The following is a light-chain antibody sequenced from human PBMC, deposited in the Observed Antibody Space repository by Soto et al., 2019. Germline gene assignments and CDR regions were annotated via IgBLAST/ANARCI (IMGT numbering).Light chain of an antibody. J-gene: IGKJ4*01. CDR2: AIS. CDR3: QQSYSAPQVT. V-gene: IGKV1-39*01. Sequence: DIQMTQSPSSLSASVGDRVTITCRASQSVTTYLHWYQQKAGEAPKLLIYAISNLQSGVSSRFSGSGSGTDFTLTISSLQPEDFATYYCQQSYSAPQVTFGGGTKVDIK. CDR1: QSVTTY.